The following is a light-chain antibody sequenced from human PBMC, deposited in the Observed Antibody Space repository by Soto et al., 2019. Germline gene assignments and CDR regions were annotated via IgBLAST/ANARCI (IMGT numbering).Light chain of an antibody. V-gene: IGKV1-12*01. CDR2: AAS. Sequence: DIQMTQSPSTLPASVGDRFTITCLAIQSISNWLAWYQQKPGRAPKLLIYAASTLQSGVPSRFRGSGSGTDFTLTISSLPPEDFETYYCQQATSFPRTFGQGTKVDIK. CDR1: QSISNW. CDR3: QQATSFPRT. J-gene: IGKJ1*01.